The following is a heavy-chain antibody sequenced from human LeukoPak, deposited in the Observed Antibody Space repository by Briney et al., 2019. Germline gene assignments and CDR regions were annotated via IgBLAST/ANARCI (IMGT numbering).Heavy chain of an antibody. J-gene: IGHJ4*02. CDR3: ARARTTRGSDY. CDR2: IWYDGSNK. D-gene: IGHD4-17*01. Sequence: GGSLRLSCAASGFTFNSYGIHWVRQAPGKGLEWVAFIWYDGSNKYYADSVKGRFTISRDNSKNTLYLQMNSLRAEDTAVYYCARARTTRGSDYWGQGTLVTVSS. CDR1: GFTFNSYG. V-gene: IGHV3-33*01.